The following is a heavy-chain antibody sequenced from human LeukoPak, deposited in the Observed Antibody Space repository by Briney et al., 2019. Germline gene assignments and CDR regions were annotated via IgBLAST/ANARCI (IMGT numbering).Heavy chain of an antibody. V-gene: IGHV4-39*01. CDR3: ARQVAGGAAGTFFDY. D-gene: IGHD6-13*01. CDR2: IHYSGTT. CDR1: GGSISSSSYY. J-gene: IGHJ4*02. Sequence: PSETLSLTCAVSGGSISSSSYYWGWIRQPPGKGLEWIGSIHYSGTTYYNPSLKSLVTIFVDTSKNQFSLRLSSVTTADTAVYYGARQVAGGAAGTFFDYWGQGTLVTVSS.